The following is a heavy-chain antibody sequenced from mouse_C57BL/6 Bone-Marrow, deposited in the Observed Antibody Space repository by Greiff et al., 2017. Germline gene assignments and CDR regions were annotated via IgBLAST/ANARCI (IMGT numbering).Heavy chain of an antibody. CDR2: INPSSGYI. J-gene: IGHJ2*01. Sequence: QVQLKESGAELARPGASVKMSCKASGYTFTSYTMHWVKQRPGQGLEWIGYINPSSGYIKYSQKFKDKATLTADKSSSTAYMQLSSLTSEDSAVYYCARVLWYLLDYWGQGTTLTVSS. D-gene: IGHD2-1*01. CDR3: ARVLWYLLDY. V-gene: IGHV1-4*01. CDR1: GYTFTSYT.